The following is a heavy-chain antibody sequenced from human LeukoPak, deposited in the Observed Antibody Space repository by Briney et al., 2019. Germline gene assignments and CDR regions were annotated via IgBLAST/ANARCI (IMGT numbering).Heavy chain of an antibody. CDR1: GFTFRNYA. CDR2: IPYSGGST. Sequence: GGSLRLSCAASGFTFRNYAMSWARQAPGKGLEWVSGIPYSGGSTYYADSVKGRFTISRDNSKNTLYLQMNSLRAEDTAVYYCARDRALLDYWGQGTLVTVSS. J-gene: IGHJ4*02. V-gene: IGHV3-23*01. CDR3: ARDRALLDY.